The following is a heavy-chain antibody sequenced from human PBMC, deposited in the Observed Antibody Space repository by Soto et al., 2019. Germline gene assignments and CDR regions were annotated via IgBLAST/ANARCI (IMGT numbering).Heavy chain of an antibody. J-gene: IGHJ4*02. V-gene: IGHV2-5*01. CDR3: AHRHSGWYLFDY. CDR2: IYWNDDK. Sequence: QITLKESGPTLVRPTQTLTLTFTFSGFSLSTSRLGVGWIRQPPGMALEWLALIYWNDDKRYSPSLKARLTITKDTSKNQVVLTMTNMDPVDTATYYCAHRHSGWYLFDYWGQGTLVTVSS. CDR1: GFSLSTSRLG. D-gene: IGHD6-19*01.